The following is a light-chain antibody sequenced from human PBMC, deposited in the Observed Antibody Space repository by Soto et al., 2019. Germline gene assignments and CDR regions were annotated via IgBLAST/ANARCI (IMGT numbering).Light chain of an antibody. CDR1: QSISSW. V-gene: IGKV1-5*01. Sequence: DIQMTQSPSTLSASVGDRVTITCRASQSISSWLAWYQQKPGKAPKLLIYDASSLESGVPSRFSGSGSGTEFTLTISSLHADDFATYYCQQYNSYLITCGQGTRLEIK. J-gene: IGKJ5*01. CDR2: DAS. CDR3: QQYNSYLIT.